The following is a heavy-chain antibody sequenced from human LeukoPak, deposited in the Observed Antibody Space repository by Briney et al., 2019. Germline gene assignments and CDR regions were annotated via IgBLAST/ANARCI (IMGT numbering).Heavy chain of an antibody. CDR2: ISGSGGST. V-gene: IGHV3-23*01. CDR1: GFTFSSYA. CDR3: AKDRRDGYLGDAFDI. Sequence: GGSLRLSCVASGFTFSSYAMSWVRQAPGKGLEWVSVISGSGGSTYYADSVKGRFTISGDNSKNTLYLDMNSLRAEDTAVYCCAKDRRDGYLGDAFDIWGQGTPVTVSS. D-gene: IGHD5-24*01. J-gene: IGHJ3*02.